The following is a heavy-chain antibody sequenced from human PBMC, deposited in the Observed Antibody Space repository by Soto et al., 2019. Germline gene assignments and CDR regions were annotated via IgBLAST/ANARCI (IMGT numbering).Heavy chain of an antibody. Sequence: QVQLQQWGAGLLKPSETLSLTCAVYGGSFSGYYWSWIRQPPGKGLEWIGEINHSGSTNYNPSLKSRVTISVDTSTNQFSLKLSSVTAADTAVYYCARAGQYYYGSGSIYWGQGTLVTVSS. CDR1: GGSFSGYY. CDR2: INHSGST. J-gene: IGHJ4*02. CDR3: ARAGQYYYGSGSIY. D-gene: IGHD3-10*01. V-gene: IGHV4-34*01.